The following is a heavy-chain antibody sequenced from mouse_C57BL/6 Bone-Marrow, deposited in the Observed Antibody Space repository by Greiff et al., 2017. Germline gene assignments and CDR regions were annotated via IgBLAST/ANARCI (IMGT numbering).Heavy chain of an antibody. CDR1: GFTFSSYG. J-gene: IGHJ3*01. CDR3: ARHGGYYEAY. D-gene: IGHD2-3*01. V-gene: IGHV5-6*01. CDR2: ISSGGSYT. Sequence: VQLKQSGGDLVKPGGSLKLSCAASGFTFSSYGMSWVRQTPDKRLEWVATISSGGSYTYYPDSVKGRFTISRDNAKNTLYLQMSSLKSEDTAMYYCARHGGYYEAYWGQGTLVTVSA.